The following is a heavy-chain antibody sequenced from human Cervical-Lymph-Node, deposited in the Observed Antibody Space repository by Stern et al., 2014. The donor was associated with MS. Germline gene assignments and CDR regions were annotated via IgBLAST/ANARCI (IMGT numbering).Heavy chain of an antibody. Sequence: QVQLQQSGPGLVKPSQTLSLTCTVSGGSISSGDYYWSWIRQPPGKGLEWIGYIYYSGSTYYNPSLKSRVTISVDPSKNQFSLKLSSVTAADTAVYYCARGTTVINWFDPWGQGTLVTVSS. CDR3: ARGTTVINWFDP. J-gene: IGHJ5*02. V-gene: IGHV4-30-4*01. D-gene: IGHD4-17*01. CDR2: IYYSGST. CDR1: GGSISSGDYY.